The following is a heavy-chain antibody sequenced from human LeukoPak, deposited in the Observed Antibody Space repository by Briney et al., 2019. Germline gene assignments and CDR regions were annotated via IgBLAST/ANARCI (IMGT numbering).Heavy chain of an antibody. CDR3: ARHSGYYYARDAFDI. D-gene: IGHD3-22*01. V-gene: IGHV4-34*01. CDR2: INHSGST. J-gene: IGHJ3*02. CDR1: GGSFSGYY. Sequence: SETLSLTCAVYGGSFSGYYWSWIRQPPGKGLEWIGEINHSGSTNYNPSLESRVTISVDTSKNQFSLKLTSVTAADTAVYYCARHSGYYYARDAFDIWGQGTMVTVSS.